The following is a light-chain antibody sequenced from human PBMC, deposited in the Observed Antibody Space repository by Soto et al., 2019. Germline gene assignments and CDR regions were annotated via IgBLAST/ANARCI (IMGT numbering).Light chain of an antibody. V-gene: IGKV3-20*01. Sequence: ENVLTQSPATLSLSPGERATLSCRARQSVGSYLAWCQQTPGQAPRLLIYDTSNRATGIPARSSGSGSGTDFTLTISRLEPEDFAVYYCQQYGSSPALTFGGGTKVDIK. CDR1: QSVGSY. CDR2: DTS. J-gene: IGKJ4*01. CDR3: QQYGSSPALT.